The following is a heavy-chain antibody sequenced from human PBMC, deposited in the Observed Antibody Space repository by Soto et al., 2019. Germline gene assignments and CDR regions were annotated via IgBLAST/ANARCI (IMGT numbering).Heavy chain of an antibody. V-gene: IGHV3-30-3*01. J-gene: IGHJ5*02. Sequence: QVQLVESGGGVVQPGRSLRLSCAASGFTFSSYAMHWVRQAPCKGLEWVTVISYDGNNKYYADSVEGRFTISRDNSKNTLYLQMNSLRTEDTGVYYCARSQQTTVTSPLADPWGQGTLVTVSS. CDR2: ISYDGNNK. CDR1: GFTFSSYA. D-gene: IGHD4-17*01. CDR3: ARSQQTTVTSPLADP.